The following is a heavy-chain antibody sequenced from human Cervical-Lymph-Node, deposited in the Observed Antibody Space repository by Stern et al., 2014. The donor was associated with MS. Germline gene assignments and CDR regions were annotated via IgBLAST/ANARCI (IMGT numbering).Heavy chain of an antibody. CDR2: MNPNSGNT. CDR1: GYTFTSYD. V-gene: IGHV1-8*01. CDR3: AREYTYYYDSSGWFDP. Sequence: VQLVESGAEVKKPGALVKVSCKASGYTFTSYDINWVRQATGQGLEWMGWMNPNSGNTGYAQKFQGRVTMTRNTSISTAYMELSSLRSEDTAVYYCAREYTYYYDSSGWFDPWGQGTLVTVSS. D-gene: IGHD3-22*01. J-gene: IGHJ5*02.